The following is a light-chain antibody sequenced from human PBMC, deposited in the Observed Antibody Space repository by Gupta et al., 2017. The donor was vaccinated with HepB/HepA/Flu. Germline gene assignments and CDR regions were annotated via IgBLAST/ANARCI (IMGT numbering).Light chain of an antibody. Sequence: QSALTQPASVSGSPGQSIPIYCTGTISDVGSYNLVSWYQQHPGKAPKLMIHEVSKRPSGVSNLFSGSKSGNTASLTISGLQAEDEADYYCCSYAGSSTFGVVFGGGTKLTVL. J-gene: IGLJ2*01. CDR3: CSYAGSSTFGVV. V-gene: IGLV2-23*02. CDR2: EVS. CDR1: ISDVGSYNL.